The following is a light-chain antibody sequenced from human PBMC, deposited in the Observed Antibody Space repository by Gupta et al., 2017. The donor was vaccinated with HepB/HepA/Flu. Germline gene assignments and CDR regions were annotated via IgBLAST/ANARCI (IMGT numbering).Light chain of an antibody. J-gene: IGLJ3*02. CDR1: SRDIGASDF. V-gene: IGLV2-11*01. CDR3: LSYTASDTWV. Sequence: SAPTQPRPVSGSPGQSVTISCTGTSRDIGASDFLSWYQHHPGKAPKLIIYNVSKWPSGVSDRFSASKSGNTASLTISGLQAEDEADYYCLSYTASDTWVFGGGTKVTVL. CDR2: NVS.